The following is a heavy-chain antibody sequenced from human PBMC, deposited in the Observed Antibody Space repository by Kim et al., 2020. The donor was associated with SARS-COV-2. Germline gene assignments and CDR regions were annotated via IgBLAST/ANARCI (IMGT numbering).Heavy chain of an antibody. CDR3: ARAYYYYYGMDV. J-gene: IGHJ6*02. V-gene: IGHV4-34*01. Sequence: SETLSLTCAVYGGSFSGYYWSWIRQPPGKGLEWIGEINHSGSTNYNPSLKSRVTISVDTSKNQFSLKLSSVTAADTAVYYCARAYYYYYGMDVWGQGTTVTVSS. CDR2: INHSGST. CDR1: GGSFSGYY.